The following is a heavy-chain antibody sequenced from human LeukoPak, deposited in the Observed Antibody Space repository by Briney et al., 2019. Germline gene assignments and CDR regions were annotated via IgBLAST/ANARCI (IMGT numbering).Heavy chain of an antibody. CDR3: ARHDSSSWSNWFDP. Sequence: GGSLRLSCAASGFTFSSSAMSWVRQAPGKGLEWVSGISSSGGSTNYADSVRGRFTISRDNAKNSLYLQMNSLRAEDTAVYYCARHDSSSWSNWFDPWGQGTLVTVSS. V-gene: IGHV3-23*01. D-gene: IGHD6-13*01. CDR2: ISSSGGST. J-gene: IGHJ5*02. CDR1: GFTFSSSA.